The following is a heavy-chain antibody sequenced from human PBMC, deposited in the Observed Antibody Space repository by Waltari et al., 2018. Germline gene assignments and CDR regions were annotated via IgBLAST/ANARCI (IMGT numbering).Heavy chain of an antibody. CDR1: GDILTSYD. CDR2: MNANSGHT. J-gene: IGHJ5*01. D-gene: IGHD2-2*01. CDR3: APPQTISTSWLAS. V-gene: IGHV1-8*02. Sequence: QVQQGQSGAEVKKPGASEEVSCKAAGDILTSYDITWVRQATGQGLAWMGLMNANSGHTVYAQTFQARITLTMNTSISTAYLELRSLRSHDTAVSYCAPPQTISTSWLASWGQGTLVTVS.